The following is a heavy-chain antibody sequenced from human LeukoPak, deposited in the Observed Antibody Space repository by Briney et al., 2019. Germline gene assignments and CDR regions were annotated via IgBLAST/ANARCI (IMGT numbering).Heavy chain of an antibody. CDR2: INHSGST. V-gene: IGHV4-34*01. Sequence: SETLSLTSAVYGGSFSGYYWSWIRQPPGKGLEWIGGINHSGSTNYNPSLKSRVTISVDTSKNQFSLKLSSVTAADTAVYYCARWYYYGSGSSQWGQGTLVTVSS. J-gene: IGHJ4*02. CDR3: ARWYYYGSGSSQ. D-gene: IGHD3-10*01. CDR1: GGSFSGYY.